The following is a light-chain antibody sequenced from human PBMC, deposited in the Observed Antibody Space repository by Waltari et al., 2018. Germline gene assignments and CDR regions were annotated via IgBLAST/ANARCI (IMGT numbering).Light chain of an antibody. J-gene: IGLJ1*01. CDR3: SSYGGDNNYV. V-gene: IGLV2-8*01. Sequence: QSALTQPPSASGSPGQSVTISCTGTRSDVGGFSSVSWFQQHPGKAPKLIIYEVAKRPSGVPDRFSGSKSGNTASLTVSGLQAEDEADYYCSSYGGDNNYVFGSGTKVTVL. CDR1: RSDVGGFSS. CDR2: EVA.